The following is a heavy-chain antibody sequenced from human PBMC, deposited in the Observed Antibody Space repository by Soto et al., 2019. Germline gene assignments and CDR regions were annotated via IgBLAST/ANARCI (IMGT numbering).Heavy chain of an antibody. V-gene: IGHV3-30*18. CDR3: AKSYFDWLFYPPFDY. D-gene: IGHD3-9*01. J-gene: IGHJ4*02. CDR1: GFTFSSYG. Sequence: GSLRLSCAASGFTFSSYGMHWVRQAPGKGLEWVAVISYDGSNKYYADSVKGRFTISRDNSKNTLYLQMNSLRAEDTAVYYCAKSYFDWLFYPPFDYWGQGTLVTVSS. CDR2: ISYDGSNK.